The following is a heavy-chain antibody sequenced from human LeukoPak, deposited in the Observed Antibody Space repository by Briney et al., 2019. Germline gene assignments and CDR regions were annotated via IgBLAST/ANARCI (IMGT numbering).Heavy chain of an antibody. D-gene: IGHD2-2*01. Sequence: GGSLRLSCVASGFTFSYYGMHWVRQAPGKGLEWVAFIRDDGSNEYYAESVKGRFTISRDNSKNTLYLQMNSLRVEETAAYYCAKIEGKYQLANIPDSWGQGTLVTVSS. V-gene: IGHV3-30*02. CDR2: IRDDGSNE. CDR3: AKIEGKYQLANIPDS. J-gene: IGHJ4*02. CDR1: GFTFSYYG.